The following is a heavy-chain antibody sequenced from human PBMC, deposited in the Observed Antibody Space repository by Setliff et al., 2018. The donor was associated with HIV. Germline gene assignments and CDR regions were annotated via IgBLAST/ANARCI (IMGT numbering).Heavy chain of an antibody. CDR1: GGSFSGFY. Sequence: PSETLSLTCAVYGGSFSGFYWSWIRQPPGKGLEWIGEINHSGSTTYNPSLKSRVTISVDTSKNHLSLKLSSVTAADTAVYYCANFLPDTAAAGPRFDYWGRGTLVTVSS. D-gene: IGHD6-13*01. CDR3: ANFLPDTAAAGPRFDY. J-gene: IGHJ4*02. V-gene: IGHV4-34*01. CDR2: INHSGST.